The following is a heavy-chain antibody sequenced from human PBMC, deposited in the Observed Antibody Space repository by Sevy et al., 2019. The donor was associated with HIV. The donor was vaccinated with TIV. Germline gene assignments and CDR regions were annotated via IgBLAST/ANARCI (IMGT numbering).Heavy chain of an antibody. V-gene: IGHV3-21*01. CDR2: ISSSSSYI. Sequence: GGSLRLSCAGSGFTFSSYSMNWVRRAPGKGLEWVSCISSSSSYIYYADSVKGRFTISRDNAKNSLYLQMNSLRAEDTAVYYCARDSDVVVLDYYYGMDVWGQGTTVTVSS. J-gene: IGHJ6*02. CDR3: ARDSDVVVLDYYYGMDV. CDR1: GFTFSSYS. D-gene: IGHD2-2*01.